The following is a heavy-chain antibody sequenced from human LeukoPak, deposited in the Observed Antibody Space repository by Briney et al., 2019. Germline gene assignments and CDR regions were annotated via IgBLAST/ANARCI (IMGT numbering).Heavy chain of an antibody. CDR2: IYYSGST. D-gene: IGHD3-16*01. J-gene: IGHJ6*03. Sequence: SETLSLTCTVSGGSISSYYWSWIRQPPGKGLEWIGYIYYSGSTNYNPSLKSRVTISVDTSKNQFSLKLSSVTAADTAVYYCARVLLVTIWESGAVSYYYYMDVWGKGTTVTVSS. V-gene: IGHV4-59*01. CDR3: ARVLLVTIWESGAVSYYYYMDV. CDR1: GGSISSYY.